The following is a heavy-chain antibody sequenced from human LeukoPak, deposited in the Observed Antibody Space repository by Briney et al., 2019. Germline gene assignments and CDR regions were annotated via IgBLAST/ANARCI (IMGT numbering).Heavy chain of an antibody. CDR3: ARDPTSRGWYYFDY. CDR2: IYGGGST. CDR1: GFTVSSNY. Sequence: PGGSLRLSCAASGFTVSSNYMSWVHQAPGKGLEWVSVIYGGGSTHYADSVKGRFIISRDNSKNTLYLQMNSLRAGDTAVYYCARDPTSRGWYYFDYWGQGTLVTVSS. J-gene: IGHJ4*02. D-gene: IGHD2-15*01. V-gene: IGHV3-66*01.